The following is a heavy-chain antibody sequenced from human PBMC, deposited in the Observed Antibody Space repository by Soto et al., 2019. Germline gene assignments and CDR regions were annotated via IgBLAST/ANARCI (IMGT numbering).Heavy chain of an antibody. D-gene: IGHD3-10*01. CDR2: MNAGSGNT. Sequence: ASVKVSCKASGYTFTSYDINWVRQATGQRLEWMGWMNAGSGNTDYAQKFQGRVTMTRNTSASTAYMELSSLRSEDTAVYYCARGGRLGFGEFYHYYREVWGKGTTVPVSS. J-gene: IGHJ6*03. CDR3: ARGGRLGFGEFYHYYREV. V-gene: IGHV1-8*01. CDR1: GYTFTSYD.